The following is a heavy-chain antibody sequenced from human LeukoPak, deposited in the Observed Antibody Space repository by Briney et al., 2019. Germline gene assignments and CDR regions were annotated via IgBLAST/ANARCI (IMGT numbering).Heavy chain of an antibody. CDR3: ARAWSKAHYFDY. CDR2: ISGDGGST. V-gene: IGHV3-43*02. D-gene: IGHD3-3*01. J-gene: IGHJ4*02. Sequence: GGSLRLSCAASGFTFDDYAMHWVRQAPGKGLEWVSLISGDGGSTYYADSVKGRFTISRDNAKNSLYLQMNSLRAEDTALYYCARAWSKAHYFDYWGQGTLVTVSS. CDR1: GFTFDDYA.